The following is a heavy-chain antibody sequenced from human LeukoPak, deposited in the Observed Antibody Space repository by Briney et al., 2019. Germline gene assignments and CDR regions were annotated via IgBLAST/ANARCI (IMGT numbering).Heavy chain of an antibody. CDR1: GFTFSSYA. Sequence: GGSLRLSCAASGFTFSSYAMHWVRQAPGKGLEWVAVISYDGSNKYYADSVKGRFTISRDNSKNTLYLQMNSLRAEDTAVYYCARLTGERGYFDYWGQGTLVTVSS. V-gene: IGHV3-30-3*01. CDR2: ISYDGSNK. D-gene: IGHD7-27*01. J-gene: IGHJ4*02. CDR3: ARLTGERGYFDY.